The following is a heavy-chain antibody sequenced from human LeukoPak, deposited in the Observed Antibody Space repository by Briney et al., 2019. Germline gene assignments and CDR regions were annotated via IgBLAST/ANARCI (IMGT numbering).Heavy chain of an antibody. Sequence: GGSLRLSCADSVFTFCDYIMSCIRQAPGQGLEWVSYISSTSSYTNYADSVKGRFTISRDNAKNSLYLQMNSLRADDTAVYYCASEYMVREKVLDYWGQGALVTVSS. J-gene: IGHJ4*02. CDR2: ISSTSSYT. V-gene: IGHV3-11*05. CDR3: ASEYMVREKVLDY. D-gene: IGHD3-10*01. CDR1: VFTFCDYI.